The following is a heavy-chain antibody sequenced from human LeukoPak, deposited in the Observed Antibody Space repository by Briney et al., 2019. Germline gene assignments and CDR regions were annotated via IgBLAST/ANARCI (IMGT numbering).Heavy chain of an antibody. CDR3: APRMSTVTPD. V-gene: IGHV3-23*01. Sequence: PGGSLRLSCAVAGFTFSNYGMSWVRQAPGKGLEWVSGISGSGGRTYYADSVKGRFTISRDNSKNTLYLQMNSLRAEDTAVYYCAPRMSTVTPDWGQGTLVTVSS. CDR1: GFTFSNYG. D-gene: IGHD4-17*01. CDR2: ISGSGGRT. J-gene: IGHJ4*02.